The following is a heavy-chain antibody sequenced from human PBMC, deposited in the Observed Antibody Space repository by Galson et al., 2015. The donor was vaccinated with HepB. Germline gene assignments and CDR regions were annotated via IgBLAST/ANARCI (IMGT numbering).Heavy chain of an antibody. Sequence: QSGAEVKKPGESLKISCKASGYTFTIYWIAWVRQMPGKGLEWMGSIYPDDSDTAYSPSFQGQITISADKSINTAYLQLSSLKASDTAIYYCARRRRNHPNTNLDYWGQGTLVTVSS. CDR3: ARRRRNHPNTNLDY. CDR1: GYTFTIYW. J-gene: IGHJ4*02. D-gene: IGHD1-14*01. V-gene: IGHV5-51*01. CDR2: IYPDDSDT.